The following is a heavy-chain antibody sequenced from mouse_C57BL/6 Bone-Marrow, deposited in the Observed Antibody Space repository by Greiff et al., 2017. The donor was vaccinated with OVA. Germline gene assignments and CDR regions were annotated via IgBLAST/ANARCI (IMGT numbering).Heavy chain of an antibody. CDR2: INPYNGGT. D-gene: IGHD1-1*01. J-gene: IGHJ2*01. Sequence: EVKLVESGPVLVKPGASVKMSCKASGYTFTDYYMNWVKQSHGKSLEWIGVINPYNGGTSYNQKFKGKATLTVDKSSSTAYMELNSLTSEDSAVYYCARHLLLPYFDYWGQGTTLTVSS. V-gene: IGHV1-19*01. CDR1: GYTFTDYY. CDR3: ARHLLLPYFDY.